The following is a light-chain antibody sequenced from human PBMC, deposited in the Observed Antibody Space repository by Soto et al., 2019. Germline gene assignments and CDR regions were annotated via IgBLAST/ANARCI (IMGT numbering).Light chain of an antibody. CDR3: QQYGDSPYT. CDR1: QSVSSSH. V-gene: IGKV3-20*01. J-gene: IGKJ2*01. Sequence: EIVLTQSPGTLSLSPGDRATLSCRASQSVSSSHLAWFQQKPGQAPRLLIYRVSTRASGIPDRFSGSGSGTDFTLTISRLEPEDFAVYYCQQYGDSPYTFGQGTKLEIK. CDR2: RVS.